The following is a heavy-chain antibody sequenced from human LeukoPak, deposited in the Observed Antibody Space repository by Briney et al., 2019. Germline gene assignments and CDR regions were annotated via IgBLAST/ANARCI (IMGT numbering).Heavy chain of an antibody. Sequence: GGSLRLSCAASGFTFDDYAMHWVRQAPGKGLEWVSGISWNSGSIGYADSVKGRFTISRDNAKSSLYLQMNSLRAEDTALYYCAKDRNHYYYYYYMDVWGRGTTVTVSS. D-gene: IGHD1-14*01. CDR2: ISWNSGSI. J-gene: IGHJ6*03. CDR1: GFTFDDYA. V-gene: IGHV3-9*01. CDR3: AKDRNHYYYYYYMDV.